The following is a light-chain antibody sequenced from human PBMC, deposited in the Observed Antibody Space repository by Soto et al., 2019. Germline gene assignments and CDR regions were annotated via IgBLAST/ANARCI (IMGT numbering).Light chain of an antibody. V-gene: IGKV1-39*01. J-gene: IGKJ1*01. CDR2: AAS. Sequence: DIPMTQSPSSLSASVGDRVTITCRASQSISSYLNWYQQKPGKAPKLLIYAASILQSGVPSRFSGSGSGTDFTLTTSSLQPEDFATYYCQQSYSTLCTFGQGTKVDIK. CDR3: QQSYSTLCT. CDR1: QSISSY.